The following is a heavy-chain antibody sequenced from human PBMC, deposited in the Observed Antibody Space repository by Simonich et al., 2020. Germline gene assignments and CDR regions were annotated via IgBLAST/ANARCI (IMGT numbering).Heavy chain of an antibody. J-gene: IGHJ4*02. CDR2: INPHSGGT. D-gene: IGHD1-1*01. CDR1: GYTFTGYY. CDR3: ARSSDLLNWNDGPYY. V-gene: IGHV1-2*02. Sequence: QVQLVQSGAEVKKPGASVKVSCKASGYTFTGYYMHWVRQAPGHGRDWKGWINPHSGGTNCAQNVQGRVTMTRDTSISTADMELSRLRSDDTAVYYCARSSDLLNWNDGPYYWGQGTLVTVSS.